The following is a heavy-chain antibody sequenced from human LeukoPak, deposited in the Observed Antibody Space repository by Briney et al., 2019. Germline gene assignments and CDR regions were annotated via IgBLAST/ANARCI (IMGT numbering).Heavy chain of an antibody. D-gene: IGHD3-9*01. J-gene: IGHJ3*02. V-gene: IGHV3-74*01. CDR1: GFTFSSYA. CDR3: ARGGAPTGLYDILTGYRGQDAFDI. Sequence: GGSLRLSCAASGFTFSSYAMHWVRQAPGKGLVWVSRINNDGSSTSYADSVQGRFTISRDNAKNTLYLQMNSLRAEDTAVYYCARGGAPTGLYDILTGYRGQDAFDIWGQGTMVTVSS. CDR2: INNDGSST.